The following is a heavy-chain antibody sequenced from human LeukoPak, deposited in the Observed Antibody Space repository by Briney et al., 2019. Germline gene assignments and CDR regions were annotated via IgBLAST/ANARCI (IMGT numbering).Heavy chain of an antibody. CDR3: ARDSGIAAADIERDWFDP. CDR1: GFTFSSYS. D-gene: IGHD6-13*01. CDR2: ISSSSSYI. Sequence: PGGSLRISCAASGFTFSSYSMNWVRQAPGKGLEWVSSISSSSSYIYYADSVKGRFTISRDNAKNSLYLQMNSLRAEDTAVYYCARDSGIAAADIERDWFDPWGQGTLVTVSS. V-gene: IGHV3-21*01. J-gene: IGHJ5*02.